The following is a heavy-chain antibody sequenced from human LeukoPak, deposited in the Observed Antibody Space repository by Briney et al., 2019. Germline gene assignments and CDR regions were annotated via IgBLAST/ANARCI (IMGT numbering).Heavy chain of an antibody. CDR2: FAGSDTTK. Sequence: SGGSLRLSCAASGFDFGAYEMNWVRQAPGKGLEWVAYFAGSDTTKYYADSVRGRFTTSRDNAKKSLYLQMNSLRAEDTALYYCTTLGYHLDSWGQGTLVTVSS. CDR3: TTLGYHLDS. V-gene: IGHV3-48*03. D-gene: IGHD3-22*01. CDR1: GFDFGAYE. J-gene: IGHJ4*02.